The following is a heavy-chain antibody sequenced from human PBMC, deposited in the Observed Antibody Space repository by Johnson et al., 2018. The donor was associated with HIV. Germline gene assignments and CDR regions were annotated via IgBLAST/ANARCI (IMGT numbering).Heavy chain of an antibody. CDR2: IAYDGSNK. CDR3: ARDLRIYDAFDI. CDR1: GFTFSSYA. Sequence: VQLVESGGGVVQPGKSLRLSCAASGFTFSSYAIHWVRQAPGKGLEWVAIIAYDGSNKYYADSVKGRFTISRDNSKNTLYLQMNSLRAEDTAVYYCARDLRIYDAFDIWGQGTMVTVSS. D-gene: IGHD3-10*01. J-gene: IGHJ3*02. V-gene: IGHV3-30*04.